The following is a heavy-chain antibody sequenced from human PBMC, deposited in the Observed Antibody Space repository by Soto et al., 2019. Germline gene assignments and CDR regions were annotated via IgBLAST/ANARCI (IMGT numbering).Heavy chain of an antibody. J-gene: IGHJ4*02. Sequence: QVQLVESGGGLVKPGGSLRLSCAASGFTFSDYYMSWIRQAPGKGLEWVSYISSSSSYTNYADSVKGRFTISRDNAKNAVYLQMNSLRAEDTAVYYCARRGSYLGLDYWGQGTLVTVSS. D-gene: IGHD1-26*01. CDR1: GFTFSDYY. CDR3: ARRGSYLGLDY. CDR2: ISSSSSYT. V-gene: IGHV3-11*06.